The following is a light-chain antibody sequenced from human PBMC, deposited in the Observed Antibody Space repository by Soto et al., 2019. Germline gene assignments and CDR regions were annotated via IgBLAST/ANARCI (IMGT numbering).Light chain of an antibody. CDR1: QSVRSNY. Sequence: EIVLTQSPGTLSLSPGERATLSCRASQSVRSNYLAWYQQIPGQAPRLLVYGASSRATSIPDRFSGSGSGTVFTFTIRTLEPDDCAVSYCQQHGNSSFTFGGGTKVEIK. CDR3: QQHGNSSFT. J-gene: IGKJ4*01. CDR2: GAS. V-gene: IGKV3-20*01.